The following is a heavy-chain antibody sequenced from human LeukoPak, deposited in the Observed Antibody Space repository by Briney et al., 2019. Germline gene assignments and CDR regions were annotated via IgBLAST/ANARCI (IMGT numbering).Heavy chain of an antibody. J-gene: IGHJ6*02. V-gene: IGHV4-59*01. Sequence: SETLSLTCTVSGGSLSSYYWSWMRQPPGKGLEWIGYLYYSGSTNYNPSLKSRVTISVDTSKNQFSLKLSSVTAADTAVYYFVFSSRRRHTRYYYYYYGMDVWGQGTTVTVSS. CDR2: LYYSGST. CDR1: GGSLSSYY. D-gene: IGHD2-21*01. CDR3: VFSSRRRHTRYYYYYYGMDV.